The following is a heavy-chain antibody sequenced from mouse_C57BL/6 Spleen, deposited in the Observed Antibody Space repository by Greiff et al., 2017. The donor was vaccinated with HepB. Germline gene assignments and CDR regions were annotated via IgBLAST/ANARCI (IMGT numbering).Heavy chain of an antibody. Sequence: VQLKQSGPELVKPGASVKMSCKASGYTFTDYNMHWVKQSHGKSLEWIGYINPNNGGTSYNQKFKGKATLTVNKSSSTAYMELRSLTSEDSAVYYCARYYYGSSYDYYAMDYWGQGTSVTVSS. D-gene: IGHD1-1*01. CDR1: GYTFTDYN. J-gene: IGHJ4*01. CDR2: INPNNGGT. CDR3: ARYYYGSSYDYYAMDY. V-gene: IGHV1-22*01.